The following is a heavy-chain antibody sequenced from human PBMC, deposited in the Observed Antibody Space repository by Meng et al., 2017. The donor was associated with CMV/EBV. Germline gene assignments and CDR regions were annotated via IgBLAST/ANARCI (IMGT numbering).Heavy chain of an antibody. D-gene: IGHD1-14*01. J-gene: IGHJ4*02. CDR2: IYCSGST. Sequence: QVELPQAGLGRCKPSQTLSRSCTVSGGSISSGDYYWSWIRQVPGKALEWIGYIYCSGSTYDNPSLKSRVTISVDMSKNQFSLKLSSVTAADTAVYYCARVMGPNRTPYYFDYWGQGTLVTVSS. V-gene: IGHV4-30-4*08. CDR1: GGSISSGDYY. CDR3: ARVMGPNRTPYYFDY.